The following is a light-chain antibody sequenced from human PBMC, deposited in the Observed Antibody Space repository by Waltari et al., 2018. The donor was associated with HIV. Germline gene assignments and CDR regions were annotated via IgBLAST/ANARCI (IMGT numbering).Light chain of an antibody. CDR3: SSYTSRAVSTYV. V-gene: IGLV2-14*01. Sequence: QSALTQPASVSGSPGQSITISCIGTSSDVGDYNYVSWYQQHPGKAPKVMIYEVSNRPSVIADLFSGSKSGNTASLTISGLQAEDEADYYCSSYTSRAVSTYVFGTGTKVTVL. CDR2: EVS. J-gene: IGLJ1*01. CDR1: SSDVGDYNY.